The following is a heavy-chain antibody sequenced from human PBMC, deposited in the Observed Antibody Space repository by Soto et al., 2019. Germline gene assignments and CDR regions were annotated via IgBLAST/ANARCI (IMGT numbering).Heavy chain of an antibody. V-gene: IGHV3-23*01. CDR2: ISGSGGST. D-gene: IGHD3-22*01. CDR3: AKGYYYDGSGYSRDYYYSGMDV. J-gene: IGHJ6*02. Sequence: EVQLLESGGGLVQPGGSLRLSCAASGFTFSSYAMSWVRLAPGKGLEWVSGISGSGGSTYYADSVKGRFTVSRDNSKNTLYLQMNSQRAEDTAVDYCAKGYYYDGSGYSRDYYYSGMDVWGQGTTVTVSS. CDR1: GFTFSSYA.